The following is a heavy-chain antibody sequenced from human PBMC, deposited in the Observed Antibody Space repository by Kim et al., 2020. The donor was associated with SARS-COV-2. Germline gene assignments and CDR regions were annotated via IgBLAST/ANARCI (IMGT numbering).Heavy chain of an antibody. CDR2: IYYSGST. CDR3: ASVETDFWRGYYNRATGWYFDL. CDR1: GGSISSYY. J-gene: IGHJ2*01. D-gene: IGHD3-3*01. V-gene: IGHV4-59*01. Sequence: SETLSLTCTVSGGSISSYYWSWIRQPPGKGLEWIGYIYYSGSTNYNPSLKSRVTISVDTSKNQFSLKLSSVTAADTAVYYCASVETDFWRGYYNRATGWYFDLWGRGTLVTVSS.